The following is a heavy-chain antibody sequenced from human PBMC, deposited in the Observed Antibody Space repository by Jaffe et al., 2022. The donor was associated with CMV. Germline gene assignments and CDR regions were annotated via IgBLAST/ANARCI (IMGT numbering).Heavy chain of an antibody. J-gene: IGHJ6*02. CDR1: GFSLTTTGMC. Sequence: QVTLRESGPALVKPTQTLTLTCTFSGFSLTTTGMCVSWVRQSPGKALEWLALIDWDDDKYYNPSLETRLTISKDTSKNQVVLTLTNVDPVDTAMYYCARMRIEVTGMDYFYGLDVWGQGTIVTVSS. CDR3: ARMRIEVTGMDYFYGLDV. V-gene: IGHV2-70*20. D-gene: IGHD6-19*01. CDR2: IDWDDDK.